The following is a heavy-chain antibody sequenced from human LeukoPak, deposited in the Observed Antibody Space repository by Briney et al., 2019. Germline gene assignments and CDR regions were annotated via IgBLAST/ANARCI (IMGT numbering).Heavy chain of an antibody. Sequence: ASVKVSYKASGYTFTAYYMHWVRQAPGQGLEWMGWINPKSGGTNYAQKFQGRVTMTRDTSITTAYMELSRLTSDDTAVYYCGRYSSSASFDYWGQGTLVTVSS. J-gene: IGHJ4*02. D-gene: IGHD6-6*01. CDR3: GRYSSSASFDY. V-gene: IGHV1-2*02. CDR2: INPKSGGT. CDR1: GYTFTAYY.